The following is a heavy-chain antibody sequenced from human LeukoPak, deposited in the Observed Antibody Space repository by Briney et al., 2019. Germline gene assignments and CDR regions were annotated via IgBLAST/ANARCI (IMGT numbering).Heavy chain of an antibody. J-gene: IGHJ4*02. CDR2: IVVGSGNT. CDR1: RFTLTSSA. V-gene: IGHV1-58*01. D-gene: IGHD6-19*01. CDR3: AVVSQIAVAGTGDY. Sequence: SVKVSCKASRFTLTSSAVQWVRQARGQRLEWIGWIVVGSGNTNYAQKFQERVTITRDMSTSTAYMELSSLRSEDTAVYYCAVVSQIAVAGTGDYWGQGTLVTVSS.